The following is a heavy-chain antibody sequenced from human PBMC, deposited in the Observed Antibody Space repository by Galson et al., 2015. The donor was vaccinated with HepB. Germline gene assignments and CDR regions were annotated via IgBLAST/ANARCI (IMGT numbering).Heavy chain of an antibody. V-gene: IGHV4-39*01. Sequence: LSLTCTVSGGPISSSSYYWGWIRQPPGKGLEWIGNIYYTGSTYYNPSLKSRVTISVDTSKNQFSLKVSSVTAADTAVYYCARRSKEQLVLGYYYYGMDVWGQGTTVTVSS. CDR2: IYYTGST. D-gene: IGHD6-6*01. J-gene: IGHJ6*02. CDR3: ARRSKEQLVLGYYYYGMDV. CDR1: GGPISSSSYY.